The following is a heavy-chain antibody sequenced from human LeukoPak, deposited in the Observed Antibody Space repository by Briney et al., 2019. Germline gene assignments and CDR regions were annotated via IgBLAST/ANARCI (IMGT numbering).Heavy chain of an antibody. V-gene: IGHV3-11*01. CDR1: GFSFSDYY. CDR3: ARNRGYGGYDSDY. CDR2: ISRSGTTI. J-gene: IGHJ4*02. D-gene: IGHD5-12*01. Sequence: PGGSLRLSCAASGFSFSDYYMSWIRQAPGKGLEWVSYISRSGTTIYYADSVKGRFTISRDNAKNSLYLQMNSLRAEDTAVYYCARNRGYGGYDSDYWGQGTLVTVSS.